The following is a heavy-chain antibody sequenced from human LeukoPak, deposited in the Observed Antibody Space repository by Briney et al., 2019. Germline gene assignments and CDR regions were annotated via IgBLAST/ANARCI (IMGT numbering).Heavy chain of an antibody. J-gene: IGHJ3*02. CDR3: ARDFYDILTGYPNAFDI. CDR1: GFTFSRYW. V-gene: IGHV3-7*01. CDR2: INQDGSEK. D-gene: IGHD3-9*01. Sequence: GGSLRLSCAASGFTFSRYWMSWVRQAPGTGLEWVANINQDGSEKDYVDSVKGRFTISRVNAKNSLYLQMNTVRVEDTAVYYCARDFYDILTGYPNAFDIWGQGTMVTVSS.